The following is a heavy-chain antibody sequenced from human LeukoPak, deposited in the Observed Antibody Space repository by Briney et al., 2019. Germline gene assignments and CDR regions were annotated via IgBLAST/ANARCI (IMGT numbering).Heavy chain of an antibody. CDR2: INPSSGGT. D-gene: IGHD1-26*01. V-gene: IGHV1-2*02. Sequence: ASVKVSCKASGYTFTGYYMHWVRQAPGQGLEWMGWINPSSGGTNYAQKFQGRATMTRDTSISTAYMELSRLRSDDTAVYYCAREEVGATTLIFDYWGQGTLVTVSS. CDR3: AREEVGATTLIFDY. CDR1: GYTFTGYY. J-gene: IGHJ4*02.